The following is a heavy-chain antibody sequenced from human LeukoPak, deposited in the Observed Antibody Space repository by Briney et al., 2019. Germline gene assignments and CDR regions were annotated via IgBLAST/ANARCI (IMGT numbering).Heavy chain of an antibody. CDR3: AKGAAYYYDSSGYYYFNY. V-gene: IGHV3-30*04. J-gene: IGHJ4*02. CDR1: GFTFSSYA. CDR2: ISYDGSNK. Sequence: GGSLRLSCAASGFTFSSYAMHWVRQAPGKGLESVAVISYDGSNKYYADSVKGRFTISRDNSKNTLYLQMNSLRAEDTAVYYCAKGAAYYYDSSGYYYFNYWGQGTLVTVSS. D-gene: IGHD3-22*01.